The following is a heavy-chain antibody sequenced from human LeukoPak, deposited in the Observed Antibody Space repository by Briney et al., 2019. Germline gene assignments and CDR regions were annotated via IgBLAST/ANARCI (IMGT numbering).Heavy chain of an antibody. Sequence: PSETLSLTCSVSGGPMSSYYWTWIRQPAGKGLEWIGRIHGSGISNYNPSLKSRVTMSLDTSKNEFSLKVASVTAADTAVYYCSRGHNWNDWFDAWGQRTLVTVSS. CDR3: SRGHNWNDWFDA. D-gene: IGHD1-20*01. CDR1: GGPMSSYY. CDR2: IHGSGIS. J-gene: IGHJ5*02. V-gene: IGHV4-4*07.